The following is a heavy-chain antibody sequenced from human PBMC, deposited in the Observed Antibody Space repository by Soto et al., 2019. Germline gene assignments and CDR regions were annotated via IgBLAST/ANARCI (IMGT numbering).Heavy chain of an antibody. CDR1: GYSFTSYG. CDR2: IYPGDSDT. D-gene: IGHD3-3*01. Sequence: APLKISCKGCGYSFTSYGIGWVRQMPGKGLEWMGIIYPGDSDTRYSPSFQGQVTISADKSISTAYLQWSSLKASDTAMYYCARISQETRFLEWGRFDPWGQGTLVTGSS. CDR3: ARISQETRFLEWGRFDP. J-gene: IGHJ5*02. V-gene: IGHV5-51*01.